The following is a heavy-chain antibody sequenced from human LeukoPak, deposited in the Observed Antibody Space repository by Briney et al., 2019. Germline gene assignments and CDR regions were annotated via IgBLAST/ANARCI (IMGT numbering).Heavy chain of an antibody. CDR2: ISSSGNTI. V-gene: IGHV3-11*01. CDR1: GFTFSDYY. J-gene: IGHJ4*02. D-gene: IGHD3-16*01. CDR3: ARGRRYGDY. Sequence: GGSLRLSCAASGFTFSDYYMSWMRQAPGKGLEWVSYISSSGNTIYYADSVKGRFTISRDNAKNSLYLQMNSLRAEDTAVYYCARGRRYGDYWGQGTLVSVSS.